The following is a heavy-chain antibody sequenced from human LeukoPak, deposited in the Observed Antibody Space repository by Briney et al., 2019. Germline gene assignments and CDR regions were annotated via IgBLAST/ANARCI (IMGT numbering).Heavy chain of an antibody. CDR1: GFTFSSYS. V-gene: IGHV3-21*01. CDR2: ISSSSSYI. CDR3: ARQRFLEWFFDWAPRGWFDP. Sequence: PGGSLRLSCAASGFTFSSYSMNWVRQAPGKGLEWVSSISSSSSYIYYADSVKGRFTISRDNAKNSLYLQMNSLRAEDTAVYYCARQRFLEWFFDWAPRGWFDPWGQGTLVTVSS. J-gene: IGHJ5*02. D-gene: IGHD3-3*01.